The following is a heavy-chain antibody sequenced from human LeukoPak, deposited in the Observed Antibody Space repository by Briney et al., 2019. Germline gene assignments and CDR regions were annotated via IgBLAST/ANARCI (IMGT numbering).Heavy chain of an antibody. CDR3: ARSPYYYDSSGYYY. Sequence: GGSLRLSCAASGFTVSSNYMSWVRQAPGKGLEWVSVIYSGGSTYYADSVKGRFTISRDNSKNLLYLQMNSLRAEDTAVYYCARSPYYYDSSGYYYWGQGTLVPVSS. V-gene: IGHV3-53*01. D-gene: IGHD3-22*01. CDR1: GFTVSSNY. J-gene: IGHJ4*02. CDR2: IYSGGST.